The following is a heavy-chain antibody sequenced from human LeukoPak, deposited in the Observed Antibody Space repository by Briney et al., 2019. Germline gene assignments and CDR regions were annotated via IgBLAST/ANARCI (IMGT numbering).Heavy chain of an antibody. D-gene: IGHD3-9*01. Sequence: KSGGSLRLSCVASGFTFRSYSMNWVRQAPGKGLEWVSSISSSSTYIYYADSVKGRFTISRDNANNSLYLQMNSLRADDTAVYYRARDLNYDILTGSLRAYFDSWGQGTLVTVSS. CDR3: ARDLNYDILTGSLRAYFDS. CDR1: GFTFRSYS. J-gene: IGHJ4*02. CDR2: ISSSSTYI. V-gene: IGHV3-21*01.